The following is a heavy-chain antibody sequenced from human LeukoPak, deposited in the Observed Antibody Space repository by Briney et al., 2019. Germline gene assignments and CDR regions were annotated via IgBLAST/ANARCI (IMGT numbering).Heavy chain of an antibody. D-gene: IGHD1-26*01. CDR3: ARDSRYSGSYYYYYGMDV. CDR2: ISAYNGNT. V-gene: IGHV1-18*01. CDR1: GHAFTSYG. Sequence: ASVMVSCKASGHAFTSYGISWVRQAPGQGLEWMGWISAYNGNTNYAQKLQGGVTMTTDTSTSTAYMELRSLRSDDTAVYYCARDSRYSGSYYYYYGMDVWGQGTTVTVSS. J-gene: IGHJ6*02.